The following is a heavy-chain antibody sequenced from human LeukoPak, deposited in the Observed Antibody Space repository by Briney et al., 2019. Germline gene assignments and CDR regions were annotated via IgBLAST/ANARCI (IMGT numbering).Heavy chain of an antibody. CDR1: GFTFSSYW. J-gene: IGHJ4*02. CDR2: INTDGSST. CDR3: AREDIVVVPAFDY. Sequence: PGGSLRLSCAASGFTFSSYWMHWVRQAPGKGLVWVSRINTDGSSTSYADSVKGRFTISRDNVKNTLYLQMNSLRAEDTAVYYCAREDIVVVPAFDYWGQGTLVTVSS. D-gene: IGHD2-2*01. V-gene: IGHV3-74*01.